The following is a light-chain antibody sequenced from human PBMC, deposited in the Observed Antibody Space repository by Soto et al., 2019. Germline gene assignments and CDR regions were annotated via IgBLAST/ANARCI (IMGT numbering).Light chain of an antibody. CDR2: GNT. V-gene: IGLV1-40*01. Sequence: QSVLTQPPSVSGAPGQRVTISCTGGSSNIGAGYDVHWYQHLPGTAPKLLIYGNTNRPSGVPDRFSGSRSGTTASLAITGLRPDDEADYYCQSYDTRLSGYVFATGTKVTVL. J-gene: IGLJ1*01. CDR3: QSYDTRLSGYV. CDR1: SSNIGAGYD.